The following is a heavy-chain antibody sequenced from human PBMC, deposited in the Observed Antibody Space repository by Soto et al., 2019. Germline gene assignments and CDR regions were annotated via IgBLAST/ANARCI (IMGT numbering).Heavy chain of an antibody. D-gene: IGHD5-18*01. CDR1: GFTFTSYW. J-gene: IGHJ4*02. CDR3: ASAPLPRYTYTVGF. Sequence: PGGSLRLSCTASGFTFTSYWMHWVRQAPGKGLVWVSHINNDGTTTSYADSVKGRFTISRDNAKNTLYLQMSSLRAEDTAVYFCASAPLPRYTYTVGFWGQGTLVTVSS. V-gene: IGHV3-74*01. CDR2: INNDGTTT.